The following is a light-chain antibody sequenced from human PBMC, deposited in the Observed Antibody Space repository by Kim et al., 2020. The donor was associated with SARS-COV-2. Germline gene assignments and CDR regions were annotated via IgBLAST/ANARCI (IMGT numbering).Light chain of an antibody. CDR2: KAS. CDR3: QQYNSSPLT. Sequence: DIQMTQSPSTLSASVGDRVTITCRASQSISSWLAWYQQKPGKAPKLLIYKASSLESGVTSRFSGSGSGTEFTLTISSLQPDDFATYYCQQYNSSPLTFGGGTKVDIK. CDR1: QSISSW. V-gene: IGKV1-5*03. J-gene: IGKJ4*01.